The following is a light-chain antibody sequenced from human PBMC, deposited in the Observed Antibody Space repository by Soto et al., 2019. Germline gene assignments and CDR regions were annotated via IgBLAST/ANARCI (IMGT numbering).Light chain of an antibody. J-gene: IGKJ5*01. CDR2: CEX. V-gene: IGKV1-39*01. Sequence: IQMTQSPSSLPAAIGDRVTVPXRASQSIKRYFNWYQHKPGAXTKLXXXCEXNLGSGVPSRFIGSGSGTEFTLSISSLKPEDFASYYCRQGYSTTTRTFGQGTRLEI. CDR3: RQGYSTTTRT. CDR1: QSIKRY.